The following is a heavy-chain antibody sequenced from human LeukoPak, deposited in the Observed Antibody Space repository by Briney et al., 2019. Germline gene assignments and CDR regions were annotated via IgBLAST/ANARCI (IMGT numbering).Heavy chain of an antibody. J-gene: IGHJ4*02. CDR3: ASLEGGPSDGR. D-gene: IGHD3-3*01. V-gene: IGHV3-53*01. CDR2: IYSGGTT. Sequence: WSLRLSCEVSGFPVRSRYMTWVRQPPGKGLECVAVIYSGGTTYHIDSVKGRFTISRDISKSTMYLEMNNLRVEDTATYYCASLEGGPSDGRWGQGTLVIVSS. CDR1: GFPVRSRY.